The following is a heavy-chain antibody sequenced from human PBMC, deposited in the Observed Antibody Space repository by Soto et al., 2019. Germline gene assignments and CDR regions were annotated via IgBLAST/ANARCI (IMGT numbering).Heavy chain of an antibody. V-gene: IGHV1-18*01. J-gene: IGHJ4*02. CDR1: GYTFTSYG. Sequence: QVQLVQSGAEVKKPGASVKVSCKASGYTFTSYGISWVRQAPGQGPEWMGWISTNNGNTNYAQKIRGRVTITTDTSTSTAYMELMSLRSDDTAVYYCARHTSSWPFDYWGQGTLVTVSS. D-gene: IGHD6-13*01. CDR3: ARHTSSWPFDY. CDR2: ISTNNGNT.